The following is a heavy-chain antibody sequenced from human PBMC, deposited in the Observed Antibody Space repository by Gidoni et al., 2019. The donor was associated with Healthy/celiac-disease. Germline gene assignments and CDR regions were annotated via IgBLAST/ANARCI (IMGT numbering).Heavy chain of an antibody. D-gene: IGHD1-26*01. CDR2: SSSNGGST. J-gene: IGHJ4*02. CDR1: GFTFSSYA. CDR3: VILSPRIVGPSGY. Sequence: EVQLVESGGGLVQPGGSLRLSCSASGFTFSSYAMHWVRQAPGKGLEYVSASSSNGGSTYYADSVKGRFTISRDNSKNTLYLQMSSLRAEDTAVYYCVILSPRIVGPSGYWGQGTLVTVSS. V-gene: IGHV3-64D*06.